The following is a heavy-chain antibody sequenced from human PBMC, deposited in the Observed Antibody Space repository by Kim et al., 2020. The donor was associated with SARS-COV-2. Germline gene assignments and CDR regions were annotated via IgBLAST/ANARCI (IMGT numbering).Heavy chain of an antibody. J-gene: IGHJ4*02. Sequence: DSLKGRFSISRDNSKSTLYLKMNSLRAGDTAVYYCAKDLYDSSGSRYDFWGQGTLVTVSS. D-gene: IGHD3-22*01. V-gene: IGHV3-23*01. CDR3: AKDLYDSSGSRYDF.